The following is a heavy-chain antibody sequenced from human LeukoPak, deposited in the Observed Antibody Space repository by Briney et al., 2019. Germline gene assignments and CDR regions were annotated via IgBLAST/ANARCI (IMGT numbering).Heavy chain of an antibody. CDR3: ARAAVCSSTSCYTKLYNWFDP. Sequence: ASVKVSCKASGYTFTGYYMHWVRQAPGQGLEWMGWINPNSGGTNYAQKFQGRVTMTRDTSISTAYMELSRLRSDDTAVYYCARAAVCSSTSCYTKLYNWFDPWGQGTLVTVSS. D-gene: IGHD2-2*02. V-gene: IGHV1-2*02. CDR1: GYTFTGYY. CDR2: INPNSGGT. J-gene: IGHJ5*02.